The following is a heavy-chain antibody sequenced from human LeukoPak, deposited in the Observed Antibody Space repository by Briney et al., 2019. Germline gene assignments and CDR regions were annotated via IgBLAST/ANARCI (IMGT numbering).Heavy chain of an antibody. CDR3: ARGAQLRYFDWLLFG. D-gene: IGHD3-9*01. J-gene: IGHJ4*02. CDR1: GGTFSSYA. V-gene: IGHV1-69*05. CDR2: IIPIFGTA. Sequence: GASVKVSCKASGGTFSSYAISWVRQAPGQGLEWMGGIIPIFGTANYAQKFQGRVTITTDESTSTAYMELSSLRSEDTAVYYCARGAQLRYFDWLLFGWGQGTLVTASS.